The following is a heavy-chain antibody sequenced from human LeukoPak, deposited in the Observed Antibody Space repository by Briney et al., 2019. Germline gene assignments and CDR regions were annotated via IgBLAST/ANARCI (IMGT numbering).Heavy chain of an antibody. D-gene: IGHD6-6*01. V-gene: IGHV3-21*01. CDR2: ISSSSSYI. CDR1: GFTFSGYS. CDR3: ARGYPPARLFDY. J-gene: IGHJ4*02. Sequence: GGSLRLSCAASGFTFSGYSMNWVRQAPGKGLEWVSSISSSSSYIYYADSVKGRFTISRDNAKNSLYLQMNSLRAEDTAVYYCARGYPPARLFDYWGQGTLVTVSS.